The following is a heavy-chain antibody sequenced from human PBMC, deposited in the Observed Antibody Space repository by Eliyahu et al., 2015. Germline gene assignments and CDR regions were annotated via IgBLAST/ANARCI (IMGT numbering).Heavy chain of an antibody. CDR3: ARAPGSSTRTLQRRYWYFDL. Sequence: QVQLQQWGAGLLKPSETLSLTCAVYGGSFSGYYWXWXRQPPGKGLEWIGEINHSGSTNYNPSLKSRVTISVDTSKNQFSLKLSSVTAADTAVYYCARAPGSSTRTLQRRYWYFDLWGRGTLVTVSS. CDR1: GGSFSGYY. D-gene: IGHD2-2*01. J-gene: IGHJ2*01. CDR2: INHSGST. V-gene: IGHV4-34*01.